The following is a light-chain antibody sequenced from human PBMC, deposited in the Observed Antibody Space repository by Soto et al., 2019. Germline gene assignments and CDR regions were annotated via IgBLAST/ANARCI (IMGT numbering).Light chain of an antibody. CDR2: GAS. CDR3: QQYNTWPRT. Sequence: EIVMTQSPATLSVSPGERATLSCRASQSVSNNLAWYQQKPGQAPRPLIYGASTRATGIPARFSGSGSGTEFTLTVSSLQSEDFAVYYCQQYNTWPRTLGQGTKVEIK. V-gene: IGKV3-15*01. J-gene: IGKJ1*01. CDR1: QSVSNN.